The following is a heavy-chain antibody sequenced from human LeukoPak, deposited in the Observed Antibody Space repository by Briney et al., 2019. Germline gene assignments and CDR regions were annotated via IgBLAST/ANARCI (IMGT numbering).Heavy chain of an antibody. CDR1: GGSFSGYY. CDR3: ARGVYIAAAQYAY. Sequence: SETLSLTCAVYGGSFSGYYWSWIRQPPGKGLEWIGEINHSGTTNYNPSLKSRVTISVDTSKNQFSLKLSSVTAADTAVYYCARGVYIAAAQYAYWGQGTLVTVSS. CDR2: INHSGTT. J-gene: IGHJ4*02. V-gene: IGHV4-34*01. D-gene: IGHD6-13*01.